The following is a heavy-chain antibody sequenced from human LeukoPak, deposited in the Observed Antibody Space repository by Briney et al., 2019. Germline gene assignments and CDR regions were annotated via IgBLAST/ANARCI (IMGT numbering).Heavy chain of an antibody. CDR1: GGSFSGYY. J-gene: IGHJ4*02. D-gene: IGHD5-12*01. V-gene: IGHV4-34*01. Sequence: SETLSLTCAVYGGSFSGYYWSWIRQPPGKGLEWIGEINHSGGTNYNPSLKSRVTISFDTSKNQFSLKLSSVTAADTALYFCARGHGGYGDWGQGTLVTVSS. CDR3: ARGHGGYGD. CDR2: INHSGGT.